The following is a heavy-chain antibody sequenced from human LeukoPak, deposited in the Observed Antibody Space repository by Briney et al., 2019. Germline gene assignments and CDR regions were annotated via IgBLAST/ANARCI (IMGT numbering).Heavy chain of an antibody. CDR3: ASWEDGYNYSNAFDI. CDR1: GFTFSSYS. D-gene: IGHD5-24*01. CDR2: ISSSSSYI. Sequence: AGGSLRLSCAASGFTFSSYSMNWVRQAPGKGLEWVSPISSSSSYIYYADSVKGRFTISRDNAKNSLYLQMNSLRAEDTAVYYCASWEDGYNYSNAFDIWGQGTMVTVSS. J-gene: IGHJ3*02. V-gene: IGHV3-21*01.